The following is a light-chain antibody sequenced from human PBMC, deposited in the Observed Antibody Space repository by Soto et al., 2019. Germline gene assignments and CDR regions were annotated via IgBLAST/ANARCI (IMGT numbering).Light chain of an antibody. Sequence: DVVMTQSPLSLPVTLGQPASISCRSSQSLVDTDGNTYLSWFQQRPGQGPRRLIYKVSNRDSGVPGRFSGSGSGTDFTLKISRVEAEDVGIYFCMQGTHWPLTFGGGTKVEIK. V-gene: IGKV2-30*01. CDR3: MQGTHWPLT. CDR2: KVS. CDR1: QSLVDTDGNTY. J-gene: IGKJ4*01.